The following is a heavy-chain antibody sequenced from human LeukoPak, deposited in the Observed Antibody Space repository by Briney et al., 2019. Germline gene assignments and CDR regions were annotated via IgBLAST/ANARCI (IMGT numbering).Heavy chain of an antibody. D-gene: IGHD3-22*01. CDR1: GFTFSSYG. Sequence: PGRSLRLSCAASGFTFSSYGMHWVRQAPGKGLEWVAVISYDGSNKYYADSVKGRFTISRDNSKNTLYLQMNNLRAEDTAVYYCAPRLDYDSRTEAFDIWGQGTMVTVSS. CDR2: ISYDGSNK. CDR3: APRLDYDSRTEAFDI. V-gene: IGHV3-30*03. J-gene: IGHJ3*02.